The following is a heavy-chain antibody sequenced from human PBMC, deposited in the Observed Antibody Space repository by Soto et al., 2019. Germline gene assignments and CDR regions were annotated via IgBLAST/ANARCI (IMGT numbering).Heavy chain of an antibody. CDR3: ASLLYYDSSGFYHSFDY. CDR2: IYYSGST. J-gene: IGHJ4*02. V-gene: IGHV4-39*01. Sequence: KTSETLSLTCTVSGGSVSSSSYYWGWIRQPPGKGLEWIGSIYYSGSTYYNPSLKSRVTISVDTSKSQFSLKLTSVTAADTAVYYCASLLYYDSSGFYHSFDYWGQGTLVTVSS. CDR1: GGSVSSSSYY. D-gene: IGHD3-22*01.